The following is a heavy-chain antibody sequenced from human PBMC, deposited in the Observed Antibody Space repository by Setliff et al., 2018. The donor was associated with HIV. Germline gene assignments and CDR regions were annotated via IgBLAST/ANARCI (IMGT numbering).Heavy chain of an antibody. J-gene: IGHJ3*02. CDR1: GYSISSGYY. D-gene: IGHD2-21*02. CDR3: ARGQGCGGGCHYAFEM. Sequence: SETLFLTCTVSGYSISSGYYWGWIRQPPGKGLEWIGSIYHSGNTYYMPSLQSRVTISVDMSKNQFSLNLNSVTAADTAVYYCARGQGCGGGCHYAFEMWGQGTMVTVSS. V-gene: IGHV4-38-2*02. CDR2: IYHSGNT.